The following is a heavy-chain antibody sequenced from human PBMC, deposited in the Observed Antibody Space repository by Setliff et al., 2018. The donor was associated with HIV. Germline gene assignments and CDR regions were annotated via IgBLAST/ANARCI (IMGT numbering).Heavy chain of an antibody. CDR2: INDSGTT. CDR3: ARSTWTRFGGALTQLWPQRGAFGI. V-gene: IGHV4-34*01. CDR1: GGSFRGYY. Sequence: PSETLSLTCDVYGGSFRGYYWSWIRQSPGKGLEWIAEINDSGTTTSNPSLKSRVTISLDTPKNQFSLKLNSVTAADTAVYYCARSTWTRFGGALTQLWPQRGAFGIWGQGTKVTVSS. D-gene: IGHD5-18*01. J-gene: IGHJ3*02.